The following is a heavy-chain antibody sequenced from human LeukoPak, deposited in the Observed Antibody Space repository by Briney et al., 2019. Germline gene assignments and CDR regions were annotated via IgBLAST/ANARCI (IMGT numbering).Heavy chain of an antibody. CDR1: GFTFSSYA. V-gene: IGHV3-48*03. J-gene: IGHJ4*02. Sequence: GGSLRLSCAASGFTFSSYAMYWVRQAPGKGLEWVSGISSSGGSTYYADSVKGRFTISRDDAKNSLYLQMNSLRVEDTAVYYCARVRGARYFDFWGQGTLVTVSS. CDR2: ISSSGGST. D-gene: IGHD3-16*01. CDR3: ARVRGARYFDF.